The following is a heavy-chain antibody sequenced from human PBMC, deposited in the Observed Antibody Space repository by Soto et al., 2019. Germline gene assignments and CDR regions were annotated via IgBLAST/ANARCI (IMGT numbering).Heavy chain of an antibody. Sequence: GGSLRLSCAASGFTFSSYWMSWVRQAPGKGLEWVANIKQDGSEKYYVDSVKGRFTISRDNAKNSLYLQMNSLRAEDTAVYYCARDHSGYDLYYFDYWGQGTLVTVSS. CDR3: ARDHSGYDLYYFDY. CDR1: GFTFSSYW. V-gene: IGHV3-7*01. J-gene: IGHJ4*02. D-gene: IGHD5-12*01. CDR2: IKQDGSEK.